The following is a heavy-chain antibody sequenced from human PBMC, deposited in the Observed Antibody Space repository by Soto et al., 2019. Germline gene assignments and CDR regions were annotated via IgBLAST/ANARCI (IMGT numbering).Heavy chain of an antibody. V-gene: IGHV1-18*04. D-gene: IGHD3-3*01. Sequence: ASVKVSCKASGYTFTSYGISCVRQAPGQGLEWMGWISAYNGNTNYAQKLQGRVTMTTDTSTSTAYMELRSLRSDGTAVYYCARPNYDLRYGMDVWGQGTTGTVS. J-gene: IGHJ6*02. CDR1: GYTFTSYG. CDR2: ISAYNGNT. CDR3: ARPNYDLRYGMDV.